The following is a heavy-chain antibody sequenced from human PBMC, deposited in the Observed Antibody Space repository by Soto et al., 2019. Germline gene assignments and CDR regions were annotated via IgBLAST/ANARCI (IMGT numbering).Heavy chain of an antibody. V-gene: IGHV4-59*12. CDR3: ARPHYYGMDV. CDR1: GGSISSYY. J-gene: IGHJ6*02. CDR2: IYYSGST. Sequence: SETLSLTCTVSGGSISSYYWSRIRQPPGKGLEWIGYIYYSGSTNYNPSLKSRVTISVDTSKNQFSLKLSSVTAADTAVYYCARPHYYGMDVWGQGTTVTVSS.